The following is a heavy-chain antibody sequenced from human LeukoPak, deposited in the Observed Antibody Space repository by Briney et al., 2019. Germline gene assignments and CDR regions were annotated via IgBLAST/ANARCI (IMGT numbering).Heavy chain of an antibody. CDR2: ISAYNGNT. D-gene: IGHD3-22*01. V-gene: IGHV1-18*01. CDR3: ARARNWRVRVVTPPYYYGMDV. J-gene: IGHJ6*02. Sequence: ASVKVSCKASGYTFTSYGISWVRQAPGQGLEWMGWISAYNGNTNYAQKLQGRVTMTTDTSTSTAYTELRSLRSDDTAVYYCARARNWRVRVVTPPYYYGMDVWGQGTTVTVSS. CDR1: GYTFTSYG.